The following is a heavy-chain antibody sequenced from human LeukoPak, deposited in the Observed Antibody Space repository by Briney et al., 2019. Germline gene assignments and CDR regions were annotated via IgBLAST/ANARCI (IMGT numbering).Heavy chain of an antibody. CDR1: GFTVLTND. Sequence: GGSLRLSCAASGFTVLTNDMTWVRQAPGKGLEWVSVLYSDGNTKYADSVQGRFTISRDNSKNTLYLEMNSLSPDDTAVYYCARGVEPLAANTLAYWGQGTLVTVSS. CDR3: ARGVEPLAANTLAY. J-gene: IGHJ4*02. V-gene: IGHV3-53*01. D-gene: IGHD1-14*01. CDR2: LYSDGNT.